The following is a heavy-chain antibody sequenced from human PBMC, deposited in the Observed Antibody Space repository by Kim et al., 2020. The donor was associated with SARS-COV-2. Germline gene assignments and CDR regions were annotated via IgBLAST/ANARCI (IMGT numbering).Heavy chain of an antibody. CDR1: GFTFSSYD. Sequence: GGSLRLSCAASGFTFSSYDMHWVRQATGKGLEWVSTIGTAGDTYYPGSVKGRFTISRENAKNSLYLQMNSLRAGDTAVYYCERVGYYYGSGSYYRYYYYYMDVWGKGTTVTVSS. CDR2: IGTAGDT. V-gene: IGHV3-13*01. CDR3: ERVGYYYGSGSYYRYYYYYMDV. J-gene: IGHJ6*03. D-gene: IGHD3-10*01.